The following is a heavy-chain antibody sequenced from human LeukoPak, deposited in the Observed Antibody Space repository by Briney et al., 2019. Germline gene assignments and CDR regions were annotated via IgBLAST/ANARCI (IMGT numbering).Heavy chain of an antibody. D-gene: IGHD3-3*01. CDR1: GGSISSYY. V-gene: IGHV4-59*08. J-gene: IGHJ6*02. Sequence: QASETLSLTCTVSGGSISSYYWSWIRQPPGKGLEWIGYIYYSGSTNYNPSLKSRVTISVDTSKNQFSLKLSSVTAAVTAVYYCARHLGLYYDFWSGLPPSGMDVWGQGTTVTVSS. CDR2: IYYSGST. CDR3: ARHLGLYYDFWSGLPPSGMDV.